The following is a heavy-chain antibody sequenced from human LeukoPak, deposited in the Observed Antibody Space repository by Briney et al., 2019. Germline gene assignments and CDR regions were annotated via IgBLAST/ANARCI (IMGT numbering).Heavy chain of an antibody. CDR1: GGSISINSYY. J-gene: IGHJ6*03. Sequence: SETLSLTCTVSGGSISINSYYWGWVRQPPGKGLEWIGSIYYTGTTYYNPSLQSRVTISVDTSKNQFSLKLSSVIAADTAVYYCARRFTGGSYYMDVWGKGTTVTVSS. CDR2: IYYTGTT. CDR3: ARRFTGGSYYMDV. V-gene: IGHV4-39*01. D-gene: IGHD3-10*01.